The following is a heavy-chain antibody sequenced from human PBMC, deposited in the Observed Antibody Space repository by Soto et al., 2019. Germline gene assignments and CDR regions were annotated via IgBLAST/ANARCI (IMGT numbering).Heavy chain of an antibody. J-gene: IGHJ4*02. CDR2: IYYSGST. Sequence: PSETLSLTCTVSGGSISSYYWSWIRQPPGKGLEWIGYIYYSGSTNYNPSLKSRVTISVDMSKNQFSLKLSSVTAADTAVYYCARSSYSDYVYFDYWGQGTLVTVSS. D-gene: IGHD5-12*01. CDR1: GGSISSYY. CDR3: ARSSYSDYVYFDY. V-gene: IGHV4-59*01.